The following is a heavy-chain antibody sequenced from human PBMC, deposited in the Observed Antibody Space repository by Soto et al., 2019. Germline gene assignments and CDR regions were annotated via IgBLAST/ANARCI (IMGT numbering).Heavy chain of an antibody. CDR2: INPNSGGT. CDR1: GYTFTGYY. CDR3: AFCYSNYSYYGMDF. J-gene: IGHJ6*02. D-gene: IGHD2-15*01. V-gene: IGHV1-2*04. Sequence: ASVKVSCKASGYTFTGYYMHWVRQAPGQGLEWMGWINPNSGGTNYAQKFQGWVTMTRDTSISTAYMELSRLRSDDTAVYYCAFCYSNYSYYGMDFWGQGTTVTVSS.